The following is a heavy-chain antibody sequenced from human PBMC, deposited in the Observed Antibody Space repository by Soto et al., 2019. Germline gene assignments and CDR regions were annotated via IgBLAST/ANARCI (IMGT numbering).Heavy chain of an antibody. CDR2: IYYSGST. Sequence: QVQLQESGPGLVKPSETLSLTCTVSGGSISSYYWSWIRQPPGKGLEWIGYIYYSGSTNYNPSLKSRVTISVDTSKNQFSLKLSSVTAADTAAYYCAGGRITSFGVVITPDAFDIWGQGTMVTVAS. CDR3: AGGRITSFGVVITPDAFDI. CDR1: GGSISSYY. D-gene: IGHD3-3*01. J-gene: IGHJ3*02. V-gene: IGHV4-59*12.